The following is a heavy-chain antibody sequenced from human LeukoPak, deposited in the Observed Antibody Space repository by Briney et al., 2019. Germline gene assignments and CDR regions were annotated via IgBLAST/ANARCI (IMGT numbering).Heavy chain of an antibody. J-gene: IGHJ6*03. CDR1: GGSISGYY. Sequence: SETLSLTCTVSGGSISGYYWIWIRQPPGKGLEWIGYIFTSRSTNYNPSLKSRVTISGDTSKNQFSLKLSSVTAAYTAVYFCARGGYDILAGRFVYYYYYMDVWGKGTTVTVSS. CDR3: ARGGYDILAGRFVYYYYYMDV. CDR2: IFTSRST. V-gene: IGHV4-4*09. D-gene: IGHD3-9*01.